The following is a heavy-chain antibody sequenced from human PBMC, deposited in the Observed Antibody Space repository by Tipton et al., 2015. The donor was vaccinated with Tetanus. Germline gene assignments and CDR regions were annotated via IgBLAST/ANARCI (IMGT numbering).Heavy chain of an antibody. Sequence: TLSLTCTVSGASINAGGYLWTWVRQHPGKGLEWIGEINQRGTTYNPSLKRRATISVDSSATQLSLNLTSVTAADTAVYYCARQNSRDVWLQKKWVNFFYGLDVWGQGTTVSVSS. D-gene: IGHD5-24*01. CDR1: GASINAGGYL. CDR2: INQRGTT. V-gene: IGHV4-31*03. CDR3: ARQNSRDVWLQKKWVNFFYGLDV. J-gene: IGHJ6*02.